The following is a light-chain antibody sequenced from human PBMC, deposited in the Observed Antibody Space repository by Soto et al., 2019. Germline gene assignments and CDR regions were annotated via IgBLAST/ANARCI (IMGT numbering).Light chain of an antibody. CDR1: SSDVGLYEY. CDR2: DVI. V-gene: IGLV2-11*01. Sequence: QSALTQPRSVSGSPGQSVTVSCSGTSSDVGLYEYVSWFQQHPGKAPKLLIYDVIKRPSGVPDRFSGSKSGNTASLTISGRQAEDEADYYCCSYAGTYTCVLFGGGTKVTVL. CDR3: CSYAGTYTCVL. J-gene: IGLJ2*01.